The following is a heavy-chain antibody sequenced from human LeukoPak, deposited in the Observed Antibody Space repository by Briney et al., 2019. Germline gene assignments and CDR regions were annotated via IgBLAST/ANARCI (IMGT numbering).Heavy chain of an antibody. Sequence: ASVKVSCKASGYTFTGYYMHWVRQAPGQGLEWMGWISAYNGNTNYAQKLQGRVTMTTDTSTSTAYMELRSLRSDDTAVYYCARSPYSSGYMGYWGQGTLVTVSS. CDR3: ARSPYSSGYMGY. V-gene: IGHV1-18*04. J-gene: IGHJ4*02. D-gene: IGHD6-19*01. CDR1: GYTFTGYY. CDR2: ISAYNGNT.